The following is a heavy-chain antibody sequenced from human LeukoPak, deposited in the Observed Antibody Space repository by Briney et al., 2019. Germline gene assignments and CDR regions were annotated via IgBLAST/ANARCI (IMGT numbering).Heavy chain of an antibody. CDR1: GFTFSSYS. CDR3: ASGGWYYDSSGYDY. J-gene: IGHJ4*02. D-gene: IGHD3-22*01. CDR2: ISSSSSYI. V-gene: IGHV3-21*01. Sequence: GGSLRLSCAASGFTFSSYSMNWVRQAPGKGLEWVSSISSSSSYIYYADSVKGRFTISRDNAKNSLYLQMNSLRAEDTAVYYCASGGWYYDSSGYDYWGQGTLVTVSS.